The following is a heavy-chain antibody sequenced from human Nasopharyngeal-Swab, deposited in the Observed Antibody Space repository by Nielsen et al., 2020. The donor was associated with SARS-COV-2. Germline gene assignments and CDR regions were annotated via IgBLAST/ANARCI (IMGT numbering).Heavy chain of an antibody. CDR3: ARVSDFGDYYYYYYMDV. CDR2: IYMSGIT. Sequence: SETLSLTCTVSGGSISSYYWTWIRQPAGKGLEWIGRIYMSGITNYNPSLKSRVTMSVDTSKKQISLKLSSVTAADTAVYYCARVSDFGDYYYYYYMDVWGKGTTVTVSS. D-gene: IGHD3-16*01. CDR1: GGSISSYY. J-gene: IGHJ6*03. V-gene: IGHV4-4*07.